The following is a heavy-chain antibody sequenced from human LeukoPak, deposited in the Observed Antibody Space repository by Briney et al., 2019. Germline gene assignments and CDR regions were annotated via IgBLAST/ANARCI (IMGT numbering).Heavy chain of an antibody. CDR2: IKEDGSEE. Sequence: GGSLRLSCAASGFSFSSYWMKWVRQAPGEGPEWLANIKEDGSEEYYADSVKGRFTISRDNAKKSVYLQMNSLRAEDTAVYYCARDAVRGGDCDYWGQGTLVTVSS. CDR1: GFSFSSYW. CDR3: ARDAVRGGDCDY. V-gene: IGHV3-7*01. D-gene: IGHD2-21*02. J-gene: IGHJ4*02.